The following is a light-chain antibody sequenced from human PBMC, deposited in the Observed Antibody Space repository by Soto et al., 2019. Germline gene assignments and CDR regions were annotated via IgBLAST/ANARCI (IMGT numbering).Light chain of an antibody. V-gene: IGKV1-39*01. Sequence: DIQMTQSPSSLSVSVGDRVTITCRASQSISASLNWFQKKPGKSPQLLIYGASDLQSGVPSRFSGSGSWTDFTLNNTELQIEDSATYFCQQGFSPLLTFGGGTKVDI. CDR1: QSISAS. CDR3: QQGFSPLLT. CDR2: GAS. J-gene: IGKJ4*01.